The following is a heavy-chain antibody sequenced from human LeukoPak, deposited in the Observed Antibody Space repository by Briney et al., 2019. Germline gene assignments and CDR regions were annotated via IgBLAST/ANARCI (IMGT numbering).Heavy chain of an antibody. CDR2: IYYSGST. J-gene: IGHJ4*02. CDR1: GGSISYYY. D-gene: IGHD3-3*01. CDR3: ARAGQGDFWSGLRYFDY. Sequence: PSETLPLTCTISGGSISYYYWSWIRQSPGKGLEWIGYIYYSGSTNYNPSLKSRVTISVDTSKNHFSLKLSSVTAADTAVYYCARAGQGDFWSGLRYFDYWGQGTLVTVSS. V-gene: IGHV4-59*01.